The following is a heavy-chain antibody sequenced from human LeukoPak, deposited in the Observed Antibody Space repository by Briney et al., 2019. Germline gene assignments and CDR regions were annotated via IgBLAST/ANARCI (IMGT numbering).Heavy chain of an antibody. D-gene: IGHD3/OR15-3a*01. CDR1: GFTFSSYA. J-gene: IGHJ6*03. Sequence: GGSLRLSCAASGFTFSSYAMSWVRRAPGKGLEWVSAISGSGGSTYYADSVKGRFTISRDNSKNTLYLQMNSLRAEDTAVYYCAKVRMWTHYYMDVWGKGTTVTVSS. CDR3: AKVRMWTHYYMDV. CDR2: ISGSGGST. V-gene: IGHV3-23*01.